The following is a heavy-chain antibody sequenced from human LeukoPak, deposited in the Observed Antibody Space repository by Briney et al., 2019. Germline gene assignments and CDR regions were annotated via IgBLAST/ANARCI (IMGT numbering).Heavy chain of an antibody. J-gene: IGHJ4*02. CDR2: IYHSGST. CDR3: ARQPASGSLGVFDY. CDR1: GGSISSGSYY. V-gene: IGHV4-39*01. Sequence: PSETLSLTCTVSGGSISSGSYYWGWIRQPPGKGLEWIGSIYHSGSTYYNPSLKSRVTISVDTSKNQFSLKLSSVTAADTAVYYCARQPASGSLGVFDYWGQGTLVTVSS. D-gene: IGHD1-26*01.